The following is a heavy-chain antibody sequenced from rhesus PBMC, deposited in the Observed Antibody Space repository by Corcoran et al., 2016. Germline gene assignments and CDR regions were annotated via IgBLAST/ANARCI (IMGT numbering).Heavy chain of an antibody. CDR1: GGSFSGYY. J-gene: IGHJ4*01. V-gene: IGHV4-165*01. D-gene: IGHD5-42*01. CDR3: ARVRGPSPDY. CDR2: ISGSSGSL. Sequence: QVQLQESGPGLVKPSETLSLTCAVSGGSFSGYYWGWIRAPPGKGLGWIGYISGSSGSLHHHPSLKSRVTISTDSSKNQFSLKLSSVTAADTAVYYCARVRGPSPDYWGQGVLVTVSS.